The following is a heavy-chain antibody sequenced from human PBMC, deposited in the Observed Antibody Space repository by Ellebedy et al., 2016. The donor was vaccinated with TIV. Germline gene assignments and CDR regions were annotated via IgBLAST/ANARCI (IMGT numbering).Heavy chain of an antibody. CDR1: GFTFSRYA. V-gene: IGHV3-30-3*01. CDR3: ARASGWSSSTSCFDY. D-gene: IGHD2-2*01. J-gene: IGHJ4*02. CDR2: ISYDGSDK. Sequence: GESLKISCAASGFTFSRYAMNWVRQAPGKGLEWVAAISYDGSDKYSADSVNGRFTISRDNSRNTLYLQMNSLRAEDTAVYYCARASGWSSSTSCFDYWGPGTLVTVSS.